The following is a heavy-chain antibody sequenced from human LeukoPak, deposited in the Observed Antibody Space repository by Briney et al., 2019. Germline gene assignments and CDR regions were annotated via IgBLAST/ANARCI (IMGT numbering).Heavy chain of an antibody. Sequence: ASVKVSCKASGYTFTSFYMHWVRQAPGQGLEWMGWINPNSGGTNYAQKFQGRVTMTRDTSINTAYMELSSLRSDDTAVYYCAREEVSVISDTCCSGLGYWGQGTLVTVSS. CDR3: AREEVSVISDTCCSGLGY. J-gene: IGHJ4*02. V-gene: IGHV1-2*02. CDR2: INPNSGGT. CDR1: GYTFTSFY. D-gene: IGHD3-10*01.